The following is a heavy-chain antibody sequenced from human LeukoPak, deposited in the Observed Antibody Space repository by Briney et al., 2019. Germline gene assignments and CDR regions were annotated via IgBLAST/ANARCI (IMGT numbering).Heavy chain of an antibody. CDR2: IIPILGIA. Sequence: EASVKVSCKASGGTFSSYAISWVRQAPGQGLEWMGRIIPILGIANYAQKFQGRVTITADKSTSTAYMELSSLRSEDTAVYYCATTLVVPAAIKYFDYWGQGTLVTVSS. J-gene: IGHJ4*02. CDR3: ATTLVVPAAIKYFDY. V-gene: IGHV1-69*04. CDR1: GGTFSSYA. D-gene: IGHD2-2*02.